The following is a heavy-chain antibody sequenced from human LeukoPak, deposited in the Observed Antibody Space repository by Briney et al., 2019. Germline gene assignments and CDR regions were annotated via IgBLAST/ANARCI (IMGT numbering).Heavy chain of an antibody. Sequence: PGGSLRLSCAASGFTFSSYWMSWVRQAPGQGLEWVANINEDGSEKYYVDSVKGRFTISRDNAKNSVYLQLNSLRAEDTAVYYCARLGYSSSWYGGEYWFDPWGQGTLVTVSS. D-gene: IGHD6-13*01. V-gene: IGHV3-7*01. J-gene: IGHJ5*02. CDR1: GFTFSSYW. CDR2: INEDGSEK. CDR3: ARLGYSSSWYGGEYWFDP.